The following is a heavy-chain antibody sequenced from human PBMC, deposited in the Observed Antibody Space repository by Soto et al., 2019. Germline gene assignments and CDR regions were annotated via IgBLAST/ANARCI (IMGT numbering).Heavy chain of an antibody. CDR3: ARTYYDILTVYSPNPFDY. CDR2: INAGYGNT. J-gene: IGHJ4*02. Sequence: QVKLVQSGAEVKKPGASVKVSCKAYGYTFTSYAIHWVRQAPGQRLEWMGWINAGYGNTKYSQKFQGRVTITRDTSASTAYMELNSLRSEDTAVYYCARTYYDILTVYSPNPFDYWGQGTLVTVSS. V-gene: IGHV1-3*01. D-gene: IGHD3-9*01. CDR1: GYTFTSYA.